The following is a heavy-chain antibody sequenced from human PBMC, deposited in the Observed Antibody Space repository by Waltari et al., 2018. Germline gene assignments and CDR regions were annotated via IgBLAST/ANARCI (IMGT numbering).Heavy chain of an antibody. CDR1: GFTVSSNY. CDR2: IYTGGST. Sequence: EVHLVESGGGLIQPGGSLRLSCAASGFTVSSNYMSWVRQAPGKGLGWVSVIYTGGSTDYADSVKGRFTSSRDNSKNTLYLQMSGLRAEDTAVYYCATADNQDYGDYLDDWGQGTLVTVSS. CDR3: ATADNQDYGDYLDD. D-gene: IGHD4-17*01. V-gene: IGHV3-53*01. J-gene: IGHJ4*02.